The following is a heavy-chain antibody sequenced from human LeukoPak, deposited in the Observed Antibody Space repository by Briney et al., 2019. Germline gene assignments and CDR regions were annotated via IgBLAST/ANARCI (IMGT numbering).Heavy chain of an antibody. D-gene: IGHD3-3*01. CDR3: ARPRGDLWSGYDY. V-gene: IGHV4-39*01. CDR1: GGSIIRSSYY. Sequence: PSETLSLTCSVSGGSIIRSSYYWTWIRQSPGRGLEWIGNTYYSGSTLYNPSLKSRVTISVDTSKNQFSLRLTSVTAADTAVYYCARPRGDLWSGYDYWGQGVLVTVS. CDR2: TYYSGST. J-gene: IGHJ4*02.